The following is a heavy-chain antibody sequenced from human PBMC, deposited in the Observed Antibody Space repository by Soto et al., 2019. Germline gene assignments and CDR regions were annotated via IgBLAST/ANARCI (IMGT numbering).Heavy chain of an antibody. CDR3: ARDPSYSSSWYEYWFDP. Sequence: ASVKVSCKASGYTFTSYGISWVRQAPGQGLEWMGWISAYNGNTNYAQKLQGRVTMTTDTSTSTAYMELRSLRSDDTAVYYCARDPSYSSSWYEYWFDPRGQRTPVTVSS. J-gene: IGHJ5*02. D-gene: IGHD6-13*01. CDR1: GYTFTSYG. V-gene: IGHV1-18*01. CDR2: ISAYNGNT.